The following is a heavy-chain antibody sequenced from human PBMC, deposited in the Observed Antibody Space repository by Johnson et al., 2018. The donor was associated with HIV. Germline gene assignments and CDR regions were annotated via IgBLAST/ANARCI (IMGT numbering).Heavy chain of an antibody. J-gene: IGHJ3*02. CDR2: IYSGGST. D-gene: IGHD7-27*01. CDR3: ARENWGQRMNAFDI. V-gene: IGHV3-66*02. Sequence: VQLVESGGGLVKPGGSLRLSCAASGFTFSDYYMSWVRQAPGKGLEWVLVIYSGGSTYYADSVKGRFTLSRDNSKNTLYLQMNSLRAEDTAVYYCARENWGQRMNAFDIWGQGTMVTVSS. CDR1: GFTFSDYY.